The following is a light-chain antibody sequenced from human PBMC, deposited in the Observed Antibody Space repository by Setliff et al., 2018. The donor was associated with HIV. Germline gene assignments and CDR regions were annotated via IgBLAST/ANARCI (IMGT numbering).Light chain of an antibody. CDR2: DVG. V-gene: IGLV2-14*03. Sequence: QSVLTQPASVPGSPGQSITISCTGTSDDIGYYNYVSWYQQHPGKAPKILIYDVGNRPSGISDRFSGSKSGNTASRTISXXQAEDEADYYCSSYKFGXXLVFGAGXKVTVL. J-gene: IGLJ1*01. CDR3: SSYKFGXXLV. CDR1: SDDIGYYNY.